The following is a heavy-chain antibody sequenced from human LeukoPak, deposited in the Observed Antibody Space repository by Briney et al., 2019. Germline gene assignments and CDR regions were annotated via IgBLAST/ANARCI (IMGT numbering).Heavy chain of an antibody. D-gene: IGHD2-2*01. V-gene: IGHV3-49*04. CDR2: IRRKAPGETT. CDR1: GFSFGDYA. Sequence: GGSLRLSCTASGFSFGDYAMSWVRQAPGKGLEWVSLIRRKAPGETTEYAASVKGRFTISRDDSKSIAFLQMNNLKTEDTAVYYCTRPIYCSSASSCGYYFDYWGQGTLVTVSS. J-gene: IGHJ4*02. CDR3: TRPIYCSSASSCGYYFDY.